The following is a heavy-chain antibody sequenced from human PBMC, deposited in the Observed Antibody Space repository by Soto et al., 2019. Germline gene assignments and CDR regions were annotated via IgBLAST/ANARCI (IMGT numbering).Heavy chain of an antibody. V-gene: IGHV4-31*11. CDR2: IYYSGST. CDR3: ARGAVAAYYFDY. Sequence: SETLSLTCAVYGGSFSGYYWSWIRQHPGKGLEWIGYIYYSGSTYYNPSLKSRVTISIDTSKNQFSLKLSSVTAADTAVYYCARGAVAAYYFDYWGQGTLVTVSS. D-gene: IGHD2-15*01. J-gene: IGHJ4*02. CDR1: GGSFSGYY.